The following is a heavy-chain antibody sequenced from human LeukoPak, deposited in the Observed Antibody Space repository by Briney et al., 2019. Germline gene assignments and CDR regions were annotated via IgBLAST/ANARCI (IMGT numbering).Heavy chain of an antibody. J-gene: IGHJ4*02. CDR2: IYYSGST. CDR3: ARDISVYGDYSI. Sequence: PSETLSLTCTVSGGSISSSSYYWGWIRQPPGKGLEWIGSIYYSGSTYYNPSLKSRVTISVDTSKNQFSLKLSSVTAADTAVYYCARDISVYGDYSIWGQGTLVTVSS. V-gene: IGHV4-39*07. D-gene: IGHD4-17*01. CDR1: GGSISSSSYY.